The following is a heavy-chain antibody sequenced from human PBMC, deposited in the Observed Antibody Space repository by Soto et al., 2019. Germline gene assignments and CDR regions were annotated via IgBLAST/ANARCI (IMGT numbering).Heavy chain of an antibody. V-gene: IGHV1-69*13. D-gene: IGHD6-13*01. Sequence: SVKVSCKASGGAFNNYAIYWVRQAPGQGLEWLGTIVPVFPSVYYAPRFQGRLTITAVGSTDTVYMMLTSLKSEDTADYYCAREMPSTAAAYFYYGLNVWGQGTSVTVSS. J-gene: IGHJ6*02. CDR1: GGAFNNYA. CDR2: IVPVFPSV. CDR3: AREMPSTAAAYFYYGLNV.